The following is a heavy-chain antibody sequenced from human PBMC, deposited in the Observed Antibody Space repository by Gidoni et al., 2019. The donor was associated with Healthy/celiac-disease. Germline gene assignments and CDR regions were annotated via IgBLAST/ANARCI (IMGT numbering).Heavy chain of an antibody. D-gene: IGHD2-15*01. J-gene: IGHJ4*02. CDR2: ISGSGGST. CDR1: ASTFSSSA. Sequence: EVTLLQSGGCLVQPGGSLRLSFAASASTFSSSAISWVRQAPGQAREWVAAISGSGGSTYYADAVKGRFTIYRDNSKNTLYLQTNSLRAEDTAVYYCAKDGSGGSCFGSSQTGPGGQGTLVTVSS. V-gene: IGHV3-23*01. CDR3: AKDGSGGSCFGSSQTGP.